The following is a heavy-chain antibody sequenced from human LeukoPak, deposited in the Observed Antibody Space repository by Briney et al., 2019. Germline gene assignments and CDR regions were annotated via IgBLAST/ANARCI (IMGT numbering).Heavy chain of an antibody. D-gene: IGHD6-19*01. V-gene: IGHV3-21*01. CDR1: VFTSSRYI. CDR2: ISSSGTYK. CDR3: ATSKESVACATNDY. J-gene: IGHJ4*02. Sequence: PGGSLRLSRAVSVFTSSRYIMSSGRQAPGKGLEWVSSISSSGTYKYYADSVKGRFTISRDNAKNALYLQMKSLRAEDTAVYYCATSKESVACATNDYWGQGTMVTVSS.